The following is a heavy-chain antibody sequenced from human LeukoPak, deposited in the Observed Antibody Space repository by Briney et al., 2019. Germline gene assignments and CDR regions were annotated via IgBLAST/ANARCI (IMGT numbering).Heavy chain of an antibody. V-gene: IGHV3-74*01. Sequence: GGSLRLSCAASGFAFIKYWMLWVRQAPGKGLESVSRINTDGTVTTYADSVKGRFTVSRDNADNTMFLQMNSLRDEDTAVYYCATKQWLAPPPDSWGQGTPVTVSS. D-gene: IGHD6-19*01. J-gene: IGHJ4*02. CDR1: GFAFIKYW. CDR3: ATKQWLAPPPDS. CDR2: INTDGTVT.